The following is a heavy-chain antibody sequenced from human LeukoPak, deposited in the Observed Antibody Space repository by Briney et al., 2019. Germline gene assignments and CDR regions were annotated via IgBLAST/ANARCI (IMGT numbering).Heavy chain of an antibody. CDR3: VRDAVADRFSAFDI. V-gene: IGHV3-74*01. CDR1: GFTFSSYA. J-gene: IGHJ3*02. Sequence: GGSLRLSCAASGFTFSSYAMSWVRQAPGKGLEWVSLISSDGSSTNYADSVKGRFTISRDNAKNTLYLQMNSLRVEDTAVYYCVRDAVADRFSAFDIWGQGTVVTVSS. CDR2: ISSDGSST. D-gene: IGHD6-19*01.